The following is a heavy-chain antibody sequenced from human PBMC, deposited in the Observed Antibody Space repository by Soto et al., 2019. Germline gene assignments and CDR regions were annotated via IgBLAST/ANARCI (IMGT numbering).Heavy chain of an antibody. CDR3: ARETNGGSFDI. D-gene: IGHD2-8*01. J-gene: IGHJ3*02. Sequence: QVQLVESGGGVVQSGRSLRLSCEASGFIFSTYGMHWVRQAPGKGLEWVALIWYDGTNEHYADSVKGRFTISKDNSKNTLHLEMSGLRVGDTAVYYCARETNGGSFDIWGQGTMVTVSS. CDR1: GFIFSTYG. CDR2: IWYDGTNE. V-gene: IGHV3-33*01.